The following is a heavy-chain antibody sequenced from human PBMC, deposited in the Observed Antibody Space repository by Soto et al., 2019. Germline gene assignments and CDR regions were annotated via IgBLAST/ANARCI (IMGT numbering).Heavy chain of an antibody. J-gene: IGHJ2*01. CDR2: IIPIFGTV. Sequence: SVKVSCKASGGTFSNYPISWVRQAPGQGLEWMGGIIPIFGTVNYAQKFQGRVTITADESTSTAYMELSSLRSEDTAVYYCARGNHRWLQLWYFDLWGRGTLVTVSS. D-gene: IGHD5-12*01. V-gene: IGHV1-69*13. CDR1: GGTFSNYP. CDR3: ARGNHRWLQLWYFDL.